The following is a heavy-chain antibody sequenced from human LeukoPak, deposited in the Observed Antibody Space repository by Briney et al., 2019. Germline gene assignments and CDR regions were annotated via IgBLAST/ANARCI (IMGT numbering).Heavy chain of an antibody. CDR3: AKAGAVVVAAPGYGMDV. CDR2: ISGSGGST. D-gene: IGHD2-15*01. V-gene: IGHV3-23*01. CDR1: GFTFSSYA. J-gene: IGHJ6*02. Sequence: PGGSLRLSCAASGFTFSSYAMSWVRQAPGKGLEWVSAISGSGGSTYYADSVKGRFTISRDNSKNTLYLQMNSLRAEDAAVYYCAKAGAVVVAAPGYGMDVWGQGTTVTVSS.